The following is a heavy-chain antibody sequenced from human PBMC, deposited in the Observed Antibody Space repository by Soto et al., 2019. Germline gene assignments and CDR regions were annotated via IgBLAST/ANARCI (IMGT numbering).Heavy chain of an antibody. V-gene: IGHV4-31*03. D-gene: IGHD5-18*01. CDR1: GGSISSGGYY. Sequence: SETLSLTCTVSGGSISSGGYYWNWIRQHPGKGLEWIGYIYYSGSTYYNPSLKSRVTISVDRSKNQFSLKLSSVTAADTAVYYCARVGGYSYGTFDYWGQGTLVTVSS. J-gene: IGHJ4*02. CDR2: IYYSGST. CDR3: ARVGGYSYGTFDY.